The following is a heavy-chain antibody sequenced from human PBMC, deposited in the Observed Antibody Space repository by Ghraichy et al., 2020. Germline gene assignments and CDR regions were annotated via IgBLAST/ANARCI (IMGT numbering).Heavy chain of an antibody. V-gene: IGHV3-30*18. CDR1: GFTFSSYG. Sequence: GESLNISCAASGFTFSSYGMHWVRQAPGMGLEWVAVISYDGSNKYYADSVKGRFTISRDNSKNTLYLQMNSLRAEDTAVYYCAKGARRDGYNSDYWGQGTLVTVSS. CDR2: ISYDGSNK. D-gene: IGHD5-24*01. CDR3: AKGARRDGYNSDY. J-gene: IGHJ4*02.